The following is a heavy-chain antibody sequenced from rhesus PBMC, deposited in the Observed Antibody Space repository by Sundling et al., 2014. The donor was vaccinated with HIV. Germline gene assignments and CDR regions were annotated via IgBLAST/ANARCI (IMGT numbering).Heavy chain of an antibody. CDR3: AREDCSSGWSSLCGLDS. V-gene: IGHV1-200*01. J-gene: IGHJ6*01. Sequence: QVQLVQSGAEVKKPGTSVKLSCKASGYTFTNYYINWVRQAPGQVLEWMGWMNPSNGNTGYAQKFQGRVTMTRDTSTSTAYMELKSLRSEDTAVYYCAREDCSSGWSSLCGLDSWGQGVVVTVSS. CDR1: GYTFTNYY. CDR2: MNPSNGNT. D-gene: IGHD6-31*01.